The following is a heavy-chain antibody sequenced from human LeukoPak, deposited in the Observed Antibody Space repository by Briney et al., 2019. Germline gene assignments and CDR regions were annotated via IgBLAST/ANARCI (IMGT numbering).Heavy chain of an antibody. D-gene: IGHD3-3*01. CDR3: ARGSPLSPAYYDFWSGSGEFDY. J-gene: IGHJ4*02. CDR1: GYTFTSYG. CDR2: ISAYNGNT. V-gene: IGHV1-18*01. Sequence: ASVKVSCKASGYTFTSYGISWVRQAPGQGLEWMGWISAYNGNTNYAQKLQGRVTMTTDTSTSTAYMELRSLRSDDTAVYYCARGSPLSPAYYDFWSGSGEFDYWGQGTLVTVSS.